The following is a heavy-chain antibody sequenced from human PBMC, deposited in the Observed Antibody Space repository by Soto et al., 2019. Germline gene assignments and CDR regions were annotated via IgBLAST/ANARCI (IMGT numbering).Heavy chain of an antibody. CDR1: GFTFSSYA. D-gene: IGHD2-15*01. CDR2: ISGSGGST. J-gene: IGHJ3*02. V-gene: IGHV3-23*01. CDR3: RKAMEDRLLFAFDI. Sequence: GGSLRLSCAASGFTFSSYAMSWVRQAPGKGLEWVSAISGSGGSTYYADSVKGRFTISRDNSKNTLYLQMNSLRAEDTAVYYGRKAMEDRLLFAFDIWGQGTMVTVSS.